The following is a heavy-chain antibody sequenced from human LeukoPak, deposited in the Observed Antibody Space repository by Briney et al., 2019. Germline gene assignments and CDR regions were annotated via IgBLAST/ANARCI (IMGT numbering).Heavy chain of an antibody. Sequence: PGGSLRLSCAASGFTFSSYGMHRVRQAPGKGLEWVAVISYDGSNKYYADSVKDRFTISRDNSKNTLYLQMNSLRAEDTAVYYCAKDRGYCSGGSCYLGYYYGMDVWGKGTTVTVSS. CDR1: GFTFSSYG. CDR2: ISYDGSNK. D-gene: IGHD2-15*01. CDR3: AKDRGYCSGGSCYLGYYYGMDV. V-gene: IGHV3-30*18. J-gene: IGHJ6*04.